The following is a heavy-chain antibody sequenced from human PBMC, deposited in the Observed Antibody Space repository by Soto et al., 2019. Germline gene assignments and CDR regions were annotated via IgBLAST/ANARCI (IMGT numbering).Heavy chain of an antibody. CDR3: AKDPGLSYYFDY. V-gene: IGHV3-30*18. J-gene: IGHJ4*02. Sequence: PGGSLRLSCAASGFTFSSYGMHWVRQAPGKGLEWVAVISYDGSNKYYADSVKGRFTISRDNSKNTLYLQMNSLRAEDAAVYYCAKDPGLSYYFDYWGQGTLVTVSS. CDR1: GFTFSSYG. CDR2: ISYDGSNK.